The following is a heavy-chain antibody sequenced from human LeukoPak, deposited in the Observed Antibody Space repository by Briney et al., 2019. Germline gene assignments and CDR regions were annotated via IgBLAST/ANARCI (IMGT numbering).Heavy chain of an antibody. CDR3: ARALYLYYMDV. CDR1: GGSISSYY. Sequence: SETLSLTCTVSGGSISSYYWSWIRQPPGKGLEWIGYIYYSGSTNYNPSLKSRVTISVDTSKNQFSLKLSSVTAADTAVYYCARALYLYYMDVWGKGTTVTISS. V-gene: IGHV4-59*01. J-gene: IGHJ6*03. CDR2: IYYSGST. D-gene: IGHD5/OR15-5a*01.